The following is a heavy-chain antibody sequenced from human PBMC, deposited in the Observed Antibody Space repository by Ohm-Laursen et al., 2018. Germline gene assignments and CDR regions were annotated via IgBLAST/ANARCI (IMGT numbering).Heavy chain of an antibody. Sequence: SETLSLTCPVYGGSFSGYYWSWIRQPPGKGLEWIGEINHSGSTNYNPSLKSRVTISVDTSKNQFSLKLSSVTAADTAVYYCARGVPYYDFWSGYPLYWFDPWGQGTLVTVSS. J-gene: IGHJ5*02. CDR3: ARGVPYYDFWSGYPLYWFDP. D-gene: IGHD3-3*01. V-gene: IGHV4-34*01. CDR2: INHSGST. CDR1: GGSFSGYY.